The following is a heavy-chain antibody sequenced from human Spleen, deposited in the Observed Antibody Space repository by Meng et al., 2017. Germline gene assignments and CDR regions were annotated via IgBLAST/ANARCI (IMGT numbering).Heavy chain of an antibody. CDR2: VSTDNGET. V-gene: IGHV1-8*02. CDR1: GYPFTTYS. CDR3: ARGFIAAAGSDY. J-gene: IGHJ4*02. D-gene: IGHD6-13*01. Sequence: QVQLVQSGAEVKKPRASLKVTCKTSGYPFTTYSITWVRQAPGQGLEWVGWVSTDNGETRYAHKFEGRVTMTRNTSISTAYMELSSLRSEDTAVYYCARGFIAAAGSDYWGQGTLVTVSS.